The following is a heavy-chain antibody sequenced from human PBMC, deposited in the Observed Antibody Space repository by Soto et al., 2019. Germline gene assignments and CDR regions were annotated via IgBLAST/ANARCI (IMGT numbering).Heavy chain of an antibody. V-gene: IGHV1-69*02. CDR1: GDIFSNYT. Sequence: QVQLVQSGAEVKKPGSSVRVSCKASGDIFSNYTISWVRQAPGQGLEWMGRISPILDVANYPLRFQGRVTITADKSTSTVYMELSSLRSEDTDIYYCARVTTYSGSYEGDYDMDVWGKGTTVTVSS. J-gene: IGHJ6*03. D-gene: IGHD3-10*01. CDR3: ARVTTYSGSYEGDYDMDV. CDR2: ISPILDVA.